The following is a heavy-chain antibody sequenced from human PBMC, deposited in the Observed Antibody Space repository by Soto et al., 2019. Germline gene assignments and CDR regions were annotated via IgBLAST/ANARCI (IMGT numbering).Heavy chain of an antibody. CDR2: IYHSGST. Sequence: PSETLSLTCAVSGGSISSGGYSWSWIRQPPGKGLEWIGYIYHSGSTYYNPSLKSRVTISVDRSKNQFSLKLSSVTAADTAVYYCARIQPLGSIDYWGQGTLVTVSS. V-gene: IGHV4-30-2*01. CDR3: ARIQPLGSIDY. CDR1: GGSISSGGYS. J-gene: IGHJ4*02.